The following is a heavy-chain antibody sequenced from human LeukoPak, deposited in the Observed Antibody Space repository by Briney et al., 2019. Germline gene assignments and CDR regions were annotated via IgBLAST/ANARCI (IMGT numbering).Heavy chain of an antibody. V-gene: IGHV3-23*01. Sequence: GRSLRLSCAASGFTFSSYAMHWVRQAPGKGLEWVSALSGSGDMKYYADSMKGRFTISRDNSNSTVYLQVSSLRVEDTAIYYCARLRYSSSSFLDSWGQGTLVTVSS. CDR2: LSGSGDMK. D-gene: IGHD6-6*01. J-gene: IGHJ4*02. CDR3: ARLRYSSSSFLDS. CDR1: GFTFSSYA.